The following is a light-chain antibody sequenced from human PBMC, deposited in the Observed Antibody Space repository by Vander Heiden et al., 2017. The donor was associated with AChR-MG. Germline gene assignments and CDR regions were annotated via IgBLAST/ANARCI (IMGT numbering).Light chain of an antibody. V-gene: IGKV1-9*01. J-gene: IGKJ4*01. Sequence: DIQLTQSPSFLSASAGDRATITCRASQSISSYLAWYQQQPGKAPKLLIYAASTLQSWVPSRCSGSGSGTEFTITISSLQPEDFVTDYCQQHNRYAFRTFGEGTKVEIK. CDR3: QQHNRYAFRT. CDR2: AAS. CDR1: QSISSY.